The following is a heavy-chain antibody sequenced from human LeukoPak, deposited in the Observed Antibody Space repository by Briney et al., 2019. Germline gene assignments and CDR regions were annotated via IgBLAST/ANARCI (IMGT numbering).Heavy chain of an antibody. D-gene: IGHD3-10*01. CDR2: IYYSGST. V-gene: IGHV4-39*01. Sequence: SETLSLTCTVSGGSINSSSYYWGWIRQPPGKGLEWIGSIYYSGSTYYNPSLKSRVTISVDTSKNQFSLKLSSVTAADTAVYYCARWGDSEAYGSGSYDTYYFDYWGQGTLVTVSS. CDR1: GGSINSSSYY. J-gene: IGHJ4*02. CDR3: ARWGDSEAYGSGSYDTYYFDY.